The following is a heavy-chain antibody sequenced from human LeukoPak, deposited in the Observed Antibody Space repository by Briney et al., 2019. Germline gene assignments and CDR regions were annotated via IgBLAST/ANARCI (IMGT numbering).Heavy chain of an antibody. J-gene: IGHJ4*02. Sequence: SETLSLTCAVYGGSFSGYYWSWIRQPPGKGLEWIGEINHSGSTNYNPSLKSRVTMSLDTSKNQFSLKLSSVTAADTAVYYCAREFCCGSYDYWGQGTLVTVSS. V-gene: IGHV4-34*01. D-gene: IGHD5-18*01. CDR3: AREFCCGSYDY. CDR1: GGSFSGYY. CDR2: INHSGST.